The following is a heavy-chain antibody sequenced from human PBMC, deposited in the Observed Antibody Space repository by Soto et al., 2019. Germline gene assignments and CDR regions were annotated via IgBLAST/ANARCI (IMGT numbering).Heavy chain of an antibody. V-gene: IGHV3-23*01. D-gene: IGHD5-18*01. CDR3: AKSREDTAMVQSDWYFDL. Sequence: EVQLLESGGGLVQPGGSLRLSCAASGFTFSSYAMSWVRQAPGKGLEWVSAISGSGGSTYYADSVKGRFTISRDNSKNTLYLQRESLRAEDTAVYYCAKSREDTAMVQSDWYFDLWGRGTLVTVSS. CDR2: ISGSGGST. CDR1: GFTFSSYA. J-gene: IGHJ2*01.